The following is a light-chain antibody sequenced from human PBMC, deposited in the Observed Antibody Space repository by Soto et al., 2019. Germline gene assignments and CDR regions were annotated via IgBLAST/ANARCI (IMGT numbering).Light chain of an antibody. CDR1: SSEVGGFNY. J-gene: IGLJ1*01. CDR2: EVS. CDR3: SSYTSNNALYV. Sequence: QSALTQPASVSGSPGQSITISCTGTSSEVGGFNYVSWYQQHPGKAPKLMIYEVSNRPSGVSNRFSGSKSGNTASLTISGLQAEDEADYYCSSYTSNNALYVFGTGTKLTVL. V-gene: IGLV2-14*01.